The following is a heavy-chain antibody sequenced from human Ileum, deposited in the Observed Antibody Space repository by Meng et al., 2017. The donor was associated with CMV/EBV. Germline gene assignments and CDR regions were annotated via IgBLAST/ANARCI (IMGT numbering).Heavy chain of an antibody. Sequence: QGQLPGSGPGLVKPSQTLSLTCTVSGGSITSGNYYWSWIRQPPGRGLEWIGYIYYSGSPYYKPSLKSRVTISLDTSKNQFSLNLRSVTATDSAVYYCVRQVVAASFDYWGQGALVTVSS. CDR2: IYYSGSP. D-gene: IGHD2-15*01. V-gene: IGHV4-30-4*08. CDR1: GGSITSGNYY. CDR3: VRQVVAASFDY. J-gene: IGHJ4*02.